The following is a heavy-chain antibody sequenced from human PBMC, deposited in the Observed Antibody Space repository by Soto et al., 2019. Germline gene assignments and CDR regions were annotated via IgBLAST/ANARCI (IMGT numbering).Heavy chain of an antibody. V-gene: IGHV3-30*18. CDR3: AKDRIRGTSYFDY. D-gene: IGHD6-6*01. CDR1: GFSFNTYG. CDR2: ISYNGDKT. Sequence: QVQLLESGGGVVQPGRSLRLSCAASGFSFNTYGMHWVRQAPGKGLEWVAVISYNGDKTFYADSVKGRFTISRDNSQSTLYLQMTSLRPEDTAVYYCAKDRIRGTSYFDYWGQGTLVTFSS. J-gene: IGHJ4*02.